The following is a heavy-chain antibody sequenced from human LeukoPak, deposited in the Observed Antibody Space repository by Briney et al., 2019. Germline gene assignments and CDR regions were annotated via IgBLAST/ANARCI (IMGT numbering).Heavy chain of an antibody. V-gene: IGHV3-48*01. D-gene: IGHD6-19*01. Sequence: GGSLRLSCAASGFTFSSYSMNWVRQAPGKGLEWVSYISSSSTIYYADSVKGRFTISRDNSKNTLYLQMSSLRADDTAVYYCVKDGSGWHNFDYWGQGTLVTVSS. J-gene: IGHJ4*02. CDR3: VKDGSGWHNFDY. CDR2: ISSSSTI. CDR1: GFTFSSYS.